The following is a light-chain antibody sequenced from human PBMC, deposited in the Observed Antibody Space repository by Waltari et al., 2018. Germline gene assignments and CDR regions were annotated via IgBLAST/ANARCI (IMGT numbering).Light chain of an antibody. V-gene: IGKV3-15*01. CDR2: GAS. CDR3: QQYNNWPPLT. Sequence: EIVMTQSPATLSVSPGERATLSCRASQSVSSNLAWYQQKPGQAPRLLIYGASTRATGIPARVSGSGSGTEFTLTISSLQSEDVAVDYCQQYNNWPPLTFGGGTKVEIK. CDR1: QSVSSN. J-gene: IGKJ4*01.